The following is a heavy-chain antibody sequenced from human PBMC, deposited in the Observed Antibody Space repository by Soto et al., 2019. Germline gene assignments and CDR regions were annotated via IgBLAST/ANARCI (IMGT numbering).Heavy chain of an antibody. V-gene: IGHV4-30-4*01. D-gene: IGHD6-13*01. CDR3: ARAYSSSYSSDY. CDR2: IYYSGST. CDR1: GGSISSGDYY. J-gene: IGHJ4*02. Sequence: SETLSLTCTVSGGSISSGDYYWSWIRQPPGKGLEWIGYIYYSGSTYYNPSPKSRVTISVDTSKNQFSLKLSSVTAADTAVYYCARAYSSSYSSDYWGQGTLVTVSS.